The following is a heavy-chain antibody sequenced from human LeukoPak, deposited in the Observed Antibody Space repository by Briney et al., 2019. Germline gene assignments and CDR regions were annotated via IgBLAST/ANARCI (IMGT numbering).Heavy chain of an antibody. CDR1: GYPISRDNY. CDR3: ATAPRDSSSFTYMRRFDY. Sequence: SETLSLSCTVSGYPISRDNYWVWIRQPPGQGLEWTGGIYHSGSTYYNPSLKSRVTMSVDTSKNQFSLKLSSVTAADTAVYYCATAPRDSSSFTYMRRFDYRGQGTLVTVSS. V-gene: IGHV4-38-2*02. D-gene: IGHD3-22*01. CDR2: IYHSGST. J-gene: IGHJ4*02.